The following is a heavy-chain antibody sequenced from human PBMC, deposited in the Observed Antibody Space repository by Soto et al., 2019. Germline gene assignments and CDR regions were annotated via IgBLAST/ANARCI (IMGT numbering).Heavy chain of an antibody. CDR3: ARDFAYFDS. CDR1: GGSFKSGIYS. V-gene: IGHV4-61*01. J-gene: IGHJ4*02. D-gene: IGHD3-3*01. Sequence: PSETLSLTCTVSGGSFKSGIYSWIWIRQPPGKVLEWIGYVYHTGRTSYNPSLKSRVSISMDTSKNQFSLNLDSVTAADTAVYFCARDFAYFDSWGQGTLVTVSS. CDR2: VYHTGRT.